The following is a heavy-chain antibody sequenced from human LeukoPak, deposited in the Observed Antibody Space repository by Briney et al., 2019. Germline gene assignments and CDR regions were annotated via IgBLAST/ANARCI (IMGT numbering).Heavy chain of an antibody. D-gene: IGHD2-2*01. CDR3: ARGRTVDQYQLAYSYCFDY. CDR2: ISSSSYI. V-gene: IGHV3-21*01. CDR1: GFTFSSYS. J-gene: IGHJ4*02. Sequence: GGSLRLSCAASGFTFSSYSMNWVRQAPGTGLEWVSSISSSSYIYYADSVKGRFTISRDNAKNSLYLQMNSLRAEDTAVYYCARGRTVDQYQLAYSYCFDYWGQGTLVTVSS.